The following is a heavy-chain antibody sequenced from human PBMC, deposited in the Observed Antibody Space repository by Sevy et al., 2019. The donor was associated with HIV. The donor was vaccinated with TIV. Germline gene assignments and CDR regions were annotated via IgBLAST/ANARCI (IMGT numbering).Heavy chain of an antibody. CDR1: GFTFGDYC. V-gene: IGHV3-49*04. CDR3: TRWKAAQSIFDY. CDR2: LKSDVYGGTV. Sequence: GGSLRLSCTASGFTFGDYCMSWVRQAPGKGLEWVAFLKSDVYGGTVDHAASVRGRFVISREDSKTIAYLQMNDVKTEDTGVYYCTRWKAAQSIFDYWGQGALVTVSS. J-gene: IGHJ4*02. D-gene: IGHD6-13*01.